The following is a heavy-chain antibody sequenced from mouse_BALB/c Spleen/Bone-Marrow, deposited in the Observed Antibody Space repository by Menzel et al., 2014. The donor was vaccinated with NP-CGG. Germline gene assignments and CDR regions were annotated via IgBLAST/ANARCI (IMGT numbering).Heavy chain of an antibody. J-gene: IGHJ3*01. CDR2: ISSGGST. D-gene: IGHD1-2*01. CDR1: GFTFSSYA. V-gene: IGHV5-6-5*01. Sequence: EVQRVESGGDLVKPGGSLKLSCAASGFTFSSYAMSWVRQTPEKRLEWVASISSGGSTYYPDSVKGRFTISRDNARNILYLQMSSLRSEDTAMYYCARGNGFEGFAYWGQGTLVTVSA. CDR3: ARGNGFEGFAY.